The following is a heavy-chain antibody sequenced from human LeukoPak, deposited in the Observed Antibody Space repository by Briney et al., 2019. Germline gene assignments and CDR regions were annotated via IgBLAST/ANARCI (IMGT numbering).Heavy chain of an antibody. CDR1: GFTFSSYG. CDR2: ISYDGSNK. Sequence: PGRSLRLSCAASGFTFSSYGMHWVRQAPGKGLEWVAVISYDGSNKYYADSVKGRFTISRDNSKNTLYLQMNSLRAEDTAVYYCATFTERENYHYTANLWGQGTLVLVS. D-gene: IGHD3-16*02. J-gene: IGHJ4*02. V-gene: IGHV3-30*03. CDR3: ATFTERENYHYTANL.